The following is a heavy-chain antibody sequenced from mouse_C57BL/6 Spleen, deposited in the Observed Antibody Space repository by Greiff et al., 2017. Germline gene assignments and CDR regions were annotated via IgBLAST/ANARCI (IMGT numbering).Heavy chain of an antibody. J-gene: IGHJ4*01. CDR1: GYAFSSSW. CDR3: ARSANYYGSSPSMDY. D-gene: IGHD1-1*01. V-gene: IGHV1-82*01. CDR2: IYPGDGDT. Sequence: VKLQESGPELVKPGASVKISCKASGYAFSSSWMNWVKQRPGKGLEWIGRIYPGDGDTNYNGKFKGKATLTADKSSSTAYMQLSSLTSEDSAVYFCARSANYYGSSPSMDYWGQGTSVTVSS.